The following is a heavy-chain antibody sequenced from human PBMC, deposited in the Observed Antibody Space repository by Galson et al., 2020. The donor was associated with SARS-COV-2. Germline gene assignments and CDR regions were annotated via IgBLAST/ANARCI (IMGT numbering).Heavy chain of an antibody. V-gene: IGHV3-23*01. CDR1: GFTFRRYA. D-gene: IGHD3-22*01. CDR2: ISGSGGRT. Sequence: GGSLRLSCAASGFTFRRYAMSWVRQAPGKGLEWVSAISGSGGRTYYADSVKGRFTISRDTSKNTLYLQMNSLRAEDTAVYYCAKVSALRYYYDSSGYYFSGPFDYWGQGTLVTVSS. J-gene: IGHJ4*02. CDR3: AKVSALRYYYDSSGYYFSGPFDY.